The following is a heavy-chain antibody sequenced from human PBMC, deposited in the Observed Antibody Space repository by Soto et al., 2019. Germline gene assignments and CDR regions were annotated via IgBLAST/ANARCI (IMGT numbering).Heavy chain of an antibody. CDR1: GFTFSNYA. D-gene: IGHD2-21*02. CDR3: AREYHYYRGGDFSTSFDY. V-gene: IGHV3-30*04. J-gene: IGHJ4*02. CDR2: ISYDGSYN. Sequence: QVQLVESGGGVVQPGRSLRLSCAVSGFTFSNYAMHWVRQAPGKGLEWVAVISYDGSYNNNEDSVKGRFTISRDNAKNTLYLQMNSLRDEETTGYYCAREYHYYRGGDFSTSFDYCGQGTLVTVAS.